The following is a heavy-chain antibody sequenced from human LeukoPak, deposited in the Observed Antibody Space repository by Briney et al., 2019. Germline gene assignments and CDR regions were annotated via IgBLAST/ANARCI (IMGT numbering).Heavy chain of an antibody. D-gene: IGHD5-18*01. Sequence: GGSLRLSCAASGFTFSSYSMNWVRQAPGKGLEWVSSISSSSSYIYYADSVKGRFTISRDNAKNSLYLQMNSLRAEDTAVYYCARDGIQLWLRTYYFDHWGQGTLVTVSS. CDR1: GFTFSSYS. CDR2: ISSSSSYI. V-gene: IGHV3-21*01. J-gene: IGHJ4*02. CDR3: ARDGIQLWLRTYYFDH.